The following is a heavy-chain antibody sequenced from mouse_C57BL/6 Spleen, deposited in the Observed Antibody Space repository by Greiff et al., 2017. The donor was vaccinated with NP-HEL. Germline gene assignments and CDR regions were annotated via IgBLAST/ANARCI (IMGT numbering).Heavy chain of an antibody. J-gene: IGHJ3*01. CDR3: TRGGGYDYDGGAWFAY. CDR2: ISSGGDYI. D-gene: IGHD2-4*01. Sequence: EVKLVESGEGLVKPGGSLKLSCAASGFTFSSYAMSWVRQTPEKRLEWVAHISSGGDYIYYADTVKGRFTISRDNARNTLDLQMSSLKSEDTAMYYCTRGGGYDYDGGAWFAYWGQGTLVTVSA. CDR1: GFTFSSYA. V-gene: IGHV5-9-1*02.